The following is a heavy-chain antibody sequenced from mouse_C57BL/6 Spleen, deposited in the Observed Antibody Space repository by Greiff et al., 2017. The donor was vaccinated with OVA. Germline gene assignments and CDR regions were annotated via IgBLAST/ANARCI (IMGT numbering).Heavy chain of an antibody. Sequence: QVTLNVSGPGILQSSQTLSLTCSFSGFSLSTSGMGVSWIRQPSGKGLEWLAHIYWDDDKRYNPSLKSRLTISKDTSRNQVFLKITSVDTADTATYYCARLGSSYEYFDVWGTGTTVTVSS. D-gene: IGHD1-1*01. CDR3: ARLGSSYEYFDV. CDR2: IYWDDDK. CDR1: GFSLSTSGMG. V-gene: IGHV8-12*01. J-gene: IGHJ1*03.